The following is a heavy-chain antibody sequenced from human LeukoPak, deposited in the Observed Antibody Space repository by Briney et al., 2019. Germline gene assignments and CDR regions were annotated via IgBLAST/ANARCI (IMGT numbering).Heavy chain of an antibody. CDR3: ARDYGGNSGWFDP. D-gene: IGHD4-23*01. Sequence: ASVKVSCKASGYTLTNYDINWVRQAPGQGLEWMGWMKPKSGETGYAQKFQGRATMTRDTSINTAYMELRSPTSEDTAVYYCARDYGGNSGWFDPWGQGTLVTVSS. J-gene: IGHJ5*02. CDR2: MKPKSGET. CDR1: GYTLTNYD. V-gene: IGHV1-8*01.